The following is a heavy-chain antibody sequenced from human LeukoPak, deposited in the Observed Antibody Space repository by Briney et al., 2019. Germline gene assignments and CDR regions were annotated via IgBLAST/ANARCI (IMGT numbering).Heavy chain of an antibody. Sequence: GGSLRLSCAASGFTFSNYGMHWVRQAPGKGLEWVSYISSSGSTIYYADSVKGRFTISRDNAKNSLYLQMNSLRAEDTAVYYCARDSSSWGNFDYWGQGTLVTVSS. CDR2: ISSSGSTI. V-gene: IGHV3-48*04. J-gene: IGHJ4*02. CDR3: ARDSSSWGNFDY. CDR1: GFTFSNYG. D-gene: IGHD7-27*01.